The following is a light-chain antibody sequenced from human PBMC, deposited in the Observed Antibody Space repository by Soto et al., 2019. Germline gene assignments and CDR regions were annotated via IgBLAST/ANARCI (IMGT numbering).Light chain of an antibody. V-gene: IGLV2-11*01. CDR3: CSYAGSYHVV. J-gene: IGLJ2*01. CDR2: DVS. Sequence: QSALTQPHSVSGSPGQSVTISCTGTNTYVSWYQQLPGKAPKLLIYDVSKRPSGVPDRFSGSKSGNTASLTISGLQAEDEADYYCCSYAGSYHVVFGGGTKLTVL. CDR1: NTY.